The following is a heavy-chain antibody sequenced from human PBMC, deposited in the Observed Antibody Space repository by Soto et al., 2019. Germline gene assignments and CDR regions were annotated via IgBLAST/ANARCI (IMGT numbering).Heavy chain of an antibody. V-gene: IGHV3-33*01. J-gene: IGHJ6*02. D-gene: IGHD2-15*01. CDR1: GFTFTTYG. Sequence: QVQLVESGGGVVQPGRSLRLSCAASGFTFTTYGMHWVRQAPGKGLEWVAIVWSDGRNKYYADSVKGRFTISRDNSKNTLYLQMNSLRAEDTAVYYCARGGHLVDGYGLDVWGQGTTVTVSS. CDR3: ARGGHLVDGYGLDV. CDR2: VWSDGRNK.